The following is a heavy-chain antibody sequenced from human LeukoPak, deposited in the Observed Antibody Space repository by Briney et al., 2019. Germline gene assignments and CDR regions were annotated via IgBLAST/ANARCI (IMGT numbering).Heavy chain of an antibody. J-gene: IGHJ4*02. CDR3: AREGGYDPFEY. CDR2: IYHSGST. V-gene: IGHV4-39*02. Sequence: SETLSLTCTVSGGSVSSGSYYWSWFRQPPGKRLEWIGSIYHSGSTYYNPSPKSRVTISVDTSKNQFSLKLSSVTAADTAVYYCAREGGYDPFEYWGQGTLVTVSS. CDR1: GGSVSSGSYY. D-gene: IGHD5-12*01.